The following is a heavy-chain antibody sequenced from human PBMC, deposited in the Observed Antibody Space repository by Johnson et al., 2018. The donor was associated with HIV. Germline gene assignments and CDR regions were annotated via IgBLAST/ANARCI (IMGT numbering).Heavy chain of an antibody. D-gene: IGHD4-17*01. J-gene: IGHJ3*02. V-gene: IGHV3-23*04. CDR3: AKVGGRHDYGDYLGAFDI. Sequence: VQLVESGGGLVQPGGSLRLSCAASGFTFSSYAMSWVRQAPGKGLEWVSAISGSGGSTYYADSVKGRFTISRDNSKNTLYLQMNSLRAEDTAVYYCAKVGGRHDYGDYLGAFDIWSQGTMVTVSS. CDR2: ISGSGGST. CDR1: GFTFSSYA.